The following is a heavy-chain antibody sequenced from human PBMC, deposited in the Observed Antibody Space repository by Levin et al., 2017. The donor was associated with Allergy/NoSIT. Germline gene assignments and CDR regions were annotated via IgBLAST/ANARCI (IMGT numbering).Heavy chain of an antibody. J-gene: IGHJ4*02. V-gene: IGHV3-30*03. Sequence: GGSLRLSCSASGFTFSNYGMHWVRQAPGKGLECVALISYDGSDKHYADSVKGRFTISRDNSKNTLYLQMNSLRAEDTAVYYCATGYYDSGGWGQGTLVTVSS. CDR3: ATGYYDSGG. CDR1: GFTFSNYG. D-gene: IGHD3-22*01. CDR2: ISYDGSDK.